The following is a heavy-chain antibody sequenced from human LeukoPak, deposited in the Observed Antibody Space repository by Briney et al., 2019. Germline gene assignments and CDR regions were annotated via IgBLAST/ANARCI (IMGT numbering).Heavy chain of an antibody. D-gene: IGHD7-27*01. V-gene: IGHV4-59*02. CDR2: IYYTGT. J-gene: IGHJ4*02. CDR1: GGSVSDYY. Sequence: PSETLSLTCTVSGGSVSDYYWSWIRQSPGKGLEWIGYIYYTGTSYNPSLKSRVTIAADTSKNQFSLNLSSVTAADTAVYYCASRKLGNDYWGQGTLVNVSS. CDR3: ASRKLGNDY.